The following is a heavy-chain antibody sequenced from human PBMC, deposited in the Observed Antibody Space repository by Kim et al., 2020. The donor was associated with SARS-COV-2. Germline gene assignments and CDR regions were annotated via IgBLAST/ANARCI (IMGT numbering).Heavy chain of an antibody. CDR3: ARHRSITGTFEY. Sequence: NYSPSFPGHVTISADKSISTAYLQWSSLKASDTAMYYCARHRSITGTFEYWGQGTLVTVSS. D-gene: IGHD1-7*01. V-gene: IGHV5-10-1*01. J-gene: IGHJ4*02.